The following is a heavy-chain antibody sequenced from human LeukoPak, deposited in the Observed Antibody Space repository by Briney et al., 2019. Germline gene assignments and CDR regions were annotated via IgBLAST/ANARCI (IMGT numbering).Heavy chain of an antibody. CDR3: ASVRRGFSTAHKRLLDG. Sequence: ASVKVSCKASGYTFTGYSINWVRQAPGQGLEWMGWINPNIGGTNYAQKFQGWVTITRDTSISTAYMELSRLRSDDTAVYYCASVRRGFSTAHKRLLDGWGQGTLVTVSS. CDR2: INPNIGGT. CDR1: GYTFTGYS. D-gene: IGHD1-1*01. J-gene: IGHJ4*02. V-gene: IGHV1-2*04.